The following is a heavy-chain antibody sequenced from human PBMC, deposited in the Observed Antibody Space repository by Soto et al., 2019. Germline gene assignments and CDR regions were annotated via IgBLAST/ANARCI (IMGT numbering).Heavy chain of an antibody. CDR2: INHSGST. CDR1: GGSFSGYY. V-gene: IGHV4-34*01. D-gene: IGHD6-6*01. CDR3: AGGLSGYSSSSYYYYCMDV. J-gene: IGHJ6*03. Sequence: SETLSLTCAVYGGSFSGYYWSWIRQPPGKGLEWIGEINHSGSTNYNPSLKSRVTISVDTSKTQFSLKLSSVTAADTAVYYCAGGLSGYSSSSYYYYCMDVWGKGTTVTVSS.